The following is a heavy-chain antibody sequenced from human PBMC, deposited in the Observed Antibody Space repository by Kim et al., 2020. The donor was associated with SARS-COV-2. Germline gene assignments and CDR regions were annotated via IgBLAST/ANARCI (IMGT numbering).Heavy chain of an antibody. V-gene: IGHV3-21*01. CDR3: ARDKNSIAVAGDFDY. CDR2: ISSSSSYI. D-gene: IGHD6-19*01. CDR1: GFTFSSYS. Sequence: GGSLRLSCAASGFTFSSYSMNWVRQAPGKGLEWVSSISSSSSYIYYADSVKGRFTISRDNAKNSLYLQMNSLRAEDTAVYYCARDKNSIAVAGDFDYWGQGTLVTVSS. J-gene: IGHJ4*02.